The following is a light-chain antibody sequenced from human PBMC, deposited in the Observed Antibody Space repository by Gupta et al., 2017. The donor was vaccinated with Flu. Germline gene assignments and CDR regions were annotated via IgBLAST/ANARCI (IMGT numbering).Light chain of an antibody. V-gene: IGLV1-44*01. Sequence: QSVVTQPPSASGTPGQRVTLFCSGSSSNIGSYTVNWYQQLPGTTPKLLIYDNNQRPSGVPDRFSGSKSGTSASLAIGGLQSEDEAAYYCAAWDDSLSGVVFGGGTKLTVL. CDR2: DNN. CDR1: SSNIGSYT. J-gene: IGLJ2*01. CDR3: AAWDDSLSGVV.